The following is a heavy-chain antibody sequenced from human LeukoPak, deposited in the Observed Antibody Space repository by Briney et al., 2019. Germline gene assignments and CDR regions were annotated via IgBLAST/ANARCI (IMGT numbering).Heavy chain of an antibody. J-gene: IGHJ5*02. CDR1: GFTFSRYW. V-gene: IGHV3-74*01. CDR3: ATAGGDGSRMGFDP. Sequence: QPGGSLRLSCADSGFTFSRYWMHWVLQPPGKGLVWVSRISADGSVTRYADSVKGRFTISRDNTKSTLYLQMHSLRAEDTAVYYCATAGGDGSRMGFDPWGQGTLVTVSS. CDR2: ISADGSVT. D-gene: IGHD2-15*01.